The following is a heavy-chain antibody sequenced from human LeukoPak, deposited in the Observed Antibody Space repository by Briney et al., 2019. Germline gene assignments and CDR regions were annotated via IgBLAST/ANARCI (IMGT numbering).Heavy chain of an antibody. V-gene: IGHV1-69*13. CDR3: ARDRQSPVQDYYYYMDV. CDR2: IIPIFGTA. J-gene: IGHJ6*03. Sequence: SVKVSCKASGGTFSSYAISWVRQAPGQGLEWMGGIIPIFGTANYAQKFQGRVTITADESTSTAYMELSSLRSEDTAVYYCARDRQSPVQDYYYYMDVWGKGTTVTISS. CDR1: GGTFSSYA. D-gene: IGHD1-1*01.